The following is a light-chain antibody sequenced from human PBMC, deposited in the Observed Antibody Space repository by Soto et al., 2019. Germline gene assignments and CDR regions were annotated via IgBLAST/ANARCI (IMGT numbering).Light chain of an antibody. Sequence: DVQMTQSPSTLSASVGDSVTITCRASQSISSCLAWYQQKPGKAPKLLIYDASSLEVGVSSRFSGSGSGAEFTLTISSLQPDDFATYYCHHYTRTFGQGTKVDIK. CDR2: DAS. CDR3: HHYTRT. CDR1: QSISSC. J-gene: IGKJ1*01. V-gene: IGKV1-5*01.